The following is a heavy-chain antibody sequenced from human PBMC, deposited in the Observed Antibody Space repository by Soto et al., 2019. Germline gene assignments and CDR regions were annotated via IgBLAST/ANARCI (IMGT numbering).Heavy chain of an antibody. V-gene: IGHV4-39*01. J-gene: IGHJ4*02. CDR1: VESISRSSYY. CDR3: ARQRTTVVTQAYFDH. Sequence: PSQTLSLTCIVSVESISRSSYYWFWIRHPPGKGLEWIGSIYYSGRTYYNPSFKSRVTISIDTSKNQFSLKLSSVTATDTAVYYCARQRTTVVTQAYFDHWGQGALVTVSS. D-gene: IGHD2-21*02. CDR2: IYYSGRT.